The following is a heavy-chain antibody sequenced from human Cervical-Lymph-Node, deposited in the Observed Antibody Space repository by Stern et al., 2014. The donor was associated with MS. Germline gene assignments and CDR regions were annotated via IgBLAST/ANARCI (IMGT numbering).Heavy chain of an antibody. V-gene: IGHV3-15*01. CDR3: TTDEVANFAH. J-gene: IGHJ5*02. D-gene: IGHD4/OR15-4a*01. CDR2: IKPKTDGGTT. Sequence: EVKLVEFGGGLVKTGGSLRLSCAASGFIFSKAWMTWVRQAPGKGMEWVGRIKPKTDGGTTNYSTPFQGRFTISRDDSKNILFLHMSSLKTEDTSIYYCTTDEVANFAHWGQGTLVTVSS. CDR1: GFIFSKAW.